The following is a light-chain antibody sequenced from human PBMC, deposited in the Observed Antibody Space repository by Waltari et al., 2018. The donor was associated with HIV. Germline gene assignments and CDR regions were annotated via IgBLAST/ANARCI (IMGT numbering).Light chain of an antibody. CDR1: SSNIGSNI. CDR2: SNN. J-gene: IGLJ2*01. V-gene: IGLV1-44*01. CDR3: AAWDDSLNGVV. Sequence: QSVLPQPPSASGTPGQRVTISCSGSSSNIGSNIVNWYQQLPGTAPKLLIYSNNQRPSGVPDRFSGSKSGTSASLAISGLQSEDEADYYCAAWDDSLNGVVFGGGTKLTVL.